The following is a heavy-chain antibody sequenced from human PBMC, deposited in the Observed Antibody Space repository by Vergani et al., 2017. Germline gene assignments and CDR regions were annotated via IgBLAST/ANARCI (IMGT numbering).Heavy chain of an antibody. CDR1: GSTFTSYY. Sequence: QVQLVQSGAEVKKPGASVKVSCKASGSTFTSYYMHWVRQAPGQGLEWMGIINPSGGSTSYAQKFQGRVTMTRDTSTSTVYMELSSLRSEDTAVYYCARDSRYCSSTSGYVGRDWFDPGGQGTLVTVSS. J-gene: IGHJ5*02. D-gene: IGHD2-2*01. V-gene: IGHV1-46*01. CDR2: INPSGGST. CDR3: ARDSRYCSSTSGYVGRDWFDP.